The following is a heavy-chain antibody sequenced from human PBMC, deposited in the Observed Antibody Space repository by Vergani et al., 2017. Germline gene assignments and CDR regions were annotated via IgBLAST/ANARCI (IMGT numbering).Heavy chain of an antibody. Sequence: QVQLEQSGAEVKKPGSSVKVSCKASGGTFSSYAISWVRQAPGQGLEWMGGIIPIFGTANYAQKFQGRVTITADESTSTAFMELSSLRSEDTAVYYCAKGGDGYNTRGSFFDYGGEGSLVTVSS. CDR2: IIPIFGTA. V-gene: IGHV1-69*01. CDR3: AKGGDGYNTRGSFFDY. CDR1: GGTFSSYA. D-gene: IGHD5-24*01. J-gene: IGHJ4*02.